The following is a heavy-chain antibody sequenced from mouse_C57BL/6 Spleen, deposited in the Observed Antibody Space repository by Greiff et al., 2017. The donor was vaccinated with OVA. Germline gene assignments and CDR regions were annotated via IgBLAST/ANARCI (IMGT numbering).Heavy chain of an antibody. D-gene: IGHD4-1*01. V-gene: IGHV14-4*01. CDR1: GYTFTSYW. CDR3: TRTGDQAWFAY. J-gene: IGHJ3*01. CDR2: IDPENGDT. Sequence: EVQLQQPGAELVKPGASVKLSCKASGYTFTSYWMHWVKQRPGRGLEWIGWIDPENGDTESASKFQGKATITADTSSNTAYLQLSSLTSEDTAVYYCTRTGDQAWFAYWGQGTLVTVSA.